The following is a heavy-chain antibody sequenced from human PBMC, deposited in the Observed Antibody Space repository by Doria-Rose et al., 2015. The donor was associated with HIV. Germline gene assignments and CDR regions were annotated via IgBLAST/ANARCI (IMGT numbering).Heavy chain of an antibody. V-gene: IGHV2-26*01. CDR3: ARIKSSRWYHKYYFDF. D-gene: IGHD6-13*01. Sequence: LTLTCTVSGVSLSSPGMGVSWIRQPPGKALEWLANIFSDDERTYKTSLKSRLTISRGTSKSQVVLTMTDMDPVDTATYYCARIKSSRWYHKYYFDFWGQGTLVIVSA. J-gene: IGHJ4*02. CDR2: IFSDDER. CDR1: GVSLSSPGMG.